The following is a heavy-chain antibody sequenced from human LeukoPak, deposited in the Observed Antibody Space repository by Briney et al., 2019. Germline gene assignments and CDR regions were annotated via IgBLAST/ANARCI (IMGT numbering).Heavy chain of an antibody. J-gene: IGHJ4*02. D-gene: IGHD5-18*01. CDR2: INPSGGRT. CDR3: ARDDTAMDPWDY. Sequence: ASVKLSCKASGYTFTSYYMHWERHAPGQGLEWMGIINPSGGRTSYAQKFQGRDTRTKDTSTSTVYMELSSLRSEDTAVYYCARDDTAMDPWDYWGQGTLVTVSS. CDR1: GYTFTSYY. V-gene: IGHV1-46*01.